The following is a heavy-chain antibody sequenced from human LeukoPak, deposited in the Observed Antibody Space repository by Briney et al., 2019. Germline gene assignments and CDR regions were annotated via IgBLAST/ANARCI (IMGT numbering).Heavy chain of an antibody. CDR1: GGSISSSSYY. J-gene: IGHJ3*02. CDR2: IYYSGST. Sequence: SETLSLTCTVSGGSISSSSYYWGWIRQPPGKGLEWIGSIYYSGSTYYNPSLKSRVTISVDMSKNQFSLKLSSVTAADTAVYYCARVVVVVAAHDAFDIWGQGTMVTVSS. CDR3: ARVVVVVAAHDAFDI. V-gene: IGHV4-39*07. D-gene: IGHD2-15*01.